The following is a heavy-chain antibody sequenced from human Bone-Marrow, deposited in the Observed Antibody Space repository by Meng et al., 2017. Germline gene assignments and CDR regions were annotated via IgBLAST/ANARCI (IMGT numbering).Heavy chain of an antibody. D-gene: IGHD1-26*01. CDR2: INAGNGNT. Sequence: ASVKVSCQASGYTFTSYAMHWVRQAPGQRLEWMGWINAGNGNTKYSQKFQGRVTITRDTSASTAYMELSSLRSEDTAVYYCARDGIVGATRVSGVYDAFDIWGQGTMVTVSS. J-gene: IGHJ3*02. CDR1: GYTFTSYA. CDR3: ARDGIVGATRVSGVYDAFDI. V-gene: IGHV1-3*01.